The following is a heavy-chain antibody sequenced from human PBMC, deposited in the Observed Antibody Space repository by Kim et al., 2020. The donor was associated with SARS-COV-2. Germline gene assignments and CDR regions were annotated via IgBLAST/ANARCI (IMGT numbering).Heavy chain of an antibody. Sequence: ASVKVSCKASGYTFSNYAIHWVRQAPGQRLECMGWIIGGNGNTYYSPKFQGRVTFTRHTSATPAYMELSSLRSEDTAVYYWARGGGPGLGYWGQGTLVTVPS. V-gene: IGHV1-3*01. CDR2: IIGGNGNT. CDR3: ARGGGPGLGY. D-gene: IGHD2-15*01. CDR1: GYTFSNYA. J-gene: IGHJ4*02.